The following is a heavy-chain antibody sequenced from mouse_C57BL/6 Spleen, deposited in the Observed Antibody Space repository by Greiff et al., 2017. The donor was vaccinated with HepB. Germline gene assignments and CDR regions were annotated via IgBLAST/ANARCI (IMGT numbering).Heavy chain of an antibody. J-gene: IGHJ2*01. CDR1: GYTFTDYE. D-gene: IGHD2-5*01. CDR2: IDPETGGT. Sequence: VQLQQSGAELVRPGASVTLSCKASGYTFTDYEMHWVKQTPVHGLEWIGAIDPETGGTAYNQKFKGKAILTADKSSSTAYMELRSLTSEDSAVYCCTTGSNYFYYFDYWGQGTTLTVSS. V-gene: IGHV1-15*01. CDR3: TTGSNYFYYFDY.